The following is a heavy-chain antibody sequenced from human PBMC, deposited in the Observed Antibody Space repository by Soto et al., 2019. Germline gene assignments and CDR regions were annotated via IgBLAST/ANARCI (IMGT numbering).Heavy chain of an antibody. CDR3: ASSYSSSSPYDY. Sequence: SETLSLTCAVSGGSISSGGYSWSWIRQPPGKGLEWIGYIYHSGSTYYNPSLKSRVTISVDRSKNQFSLKLSSVTAADTAVYYCASSYSSSSPYDYWGQGTLVTVSS. D-gene: IGHD6-6*01. J-gene: IGHJ4*02. CDR2: IYHSGST. V-gene: IGHV4-30-2*01. CDR1: GGSISSGGYS.